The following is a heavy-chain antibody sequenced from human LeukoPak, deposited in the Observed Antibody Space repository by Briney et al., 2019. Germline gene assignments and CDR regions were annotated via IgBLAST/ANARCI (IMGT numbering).Heavy chain of an antibody. CDR1: GFTFNNAR. CDR3: TSHAAFDP. J-gene: IGHJ5*02. V-gene: IGHV3-15*01. Sequence: PGGSLRLSCAASGFTFNNARTNWVRQAPGKGLEWVGRIKSKNVGGTTDYAAPVKGGFTISRDDSKNTVYLQMNSLKIEDTAVYYCTSHAAFDPWGQGTLVTVSS. CDR2: IKSKNVGGTT.